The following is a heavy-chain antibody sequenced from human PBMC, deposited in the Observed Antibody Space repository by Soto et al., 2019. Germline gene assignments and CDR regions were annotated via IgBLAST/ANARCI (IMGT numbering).Heavy chain of an antibody. CDR3: AREGGRYCSGGSCQVDY. V-gene: IGHV4-39*02. CDR1: RHSIISTIYY. D-gene: IGHD2-15*01. J-gene: IGHJ4*02. Sequence: SATLSLTCSFPRHSIISTIYYWGLIRKPPGKGLEWIGSIYYAGNTYYTPSLKRQDTKSVDKSKNQVSLKQTSVTAAYTFVFYCAREGGRYCSGGSCQVDYWGQGTLVTVS. CDR2: IYYAGNT.